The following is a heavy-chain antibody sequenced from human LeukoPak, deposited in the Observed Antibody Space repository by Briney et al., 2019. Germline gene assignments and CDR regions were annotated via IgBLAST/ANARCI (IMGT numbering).Heavy chain of an antibody. CDR2: ISYDGSNK. Sequence: GGSLRLSCAASGFTFSSYGMHWVRQAPGKGLEWVAVISYDGSNKYYADSVQGRFTISRDNSKNTLYLQMNSLRAEDTAVYYCATTFFDYWGQGTLVTVSS. CDR3: ATTFFDY. CDR1: GFTFSSYG. D-gene: IGHD1-1*01. V-gene: IGHV3-30*03. J-gene: IGHJ4*02.